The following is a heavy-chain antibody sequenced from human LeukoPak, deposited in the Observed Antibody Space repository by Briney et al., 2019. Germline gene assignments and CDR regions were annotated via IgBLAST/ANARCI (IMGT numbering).Heavy chain of an antibody. Sequence: GGSLRLSCAASGFTFSYYWMSWVRQAPGKGLEWVANIKFDGGEKYYVDSVKGRFTISRDNAKNSLYLQMNGLRAEDTAVYYCAREGLLTGLGHDGFDIWGQGTLVTVSS. CDR1: GFTFSYYW. CDR2: IKFDGGEK. CDR3: AREGLLTGLGHDGFDI. V-gene: IGHV3-7*01. J-gene: IGHJ3*02. D-gene: IGHD7-27*01.